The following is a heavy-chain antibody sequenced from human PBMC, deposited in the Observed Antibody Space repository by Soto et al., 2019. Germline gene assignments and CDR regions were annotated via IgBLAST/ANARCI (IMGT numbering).Heavy chain of an antibody. D-gene: IGHD3-22*01. CDR1: GGSISSGYYY. CDR2: IYYSGST. CDR3: ARLSSIDSSGYYLDY. V-gene: IGHV4-31*03. J-gene: IGHJ4*02. Sequence: TLSLACTVSGGSISSGYYYWSWIRQHPGKGLEWIGYIYYSGSTHYSSSIKSRVTMSIDTSKNQLPLKLTSVTAAYTAVYYCARLSSIDSSGYYLDYWGQGTLGTVSS.